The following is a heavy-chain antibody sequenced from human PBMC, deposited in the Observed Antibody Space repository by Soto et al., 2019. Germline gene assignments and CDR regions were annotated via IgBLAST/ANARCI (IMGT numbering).Heavy chain of an antibody. J-gene: IGHJ5*02. D-gene: IGHD6-13*01. CDR2: IYYSGST. V-gene: IGHV4-31*03. Sequence: QVQLQESGPGLVKPSQTLSLTCTVSGGSISSGGYYWSWIRQHPGKGLEWIGYIYYSGSTYYNPSLKSRVTISVDTSKNQFSLKLSSVTAADTAVYYCARDLRGVPIAAAGNNWFDPWGQGTLVTVSS. CDR3: ARDLRGVPIAAAGNNWFDP. CDR1: GGSISSGGYY.